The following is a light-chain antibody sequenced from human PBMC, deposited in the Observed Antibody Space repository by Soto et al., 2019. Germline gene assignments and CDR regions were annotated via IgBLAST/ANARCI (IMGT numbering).Light chain of an antibody. V-gene: IGKV1-33*01. CDR2: DAS. Sequence: DIQMTQSPSSLSASVGDRVTITCQASQDISNYLSWYQQKPGKAPKLLIYDASTLETGVPSRFRGSGSGTVFTFTISSLQPEDIATYYCQQYDDLPRTFGQGTKLEIK. CDR3: QQYDDLPRT. CDR1: QDISNY. J-gene: IGKJ2*01.